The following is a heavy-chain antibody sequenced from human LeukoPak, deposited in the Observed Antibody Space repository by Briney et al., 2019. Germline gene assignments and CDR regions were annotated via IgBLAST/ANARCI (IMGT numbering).Heavy chain of an antibody. CDR2: IKTDGSSA. J-gene: IGHJ4*02. D-gene: IGHD3-10*01. CDR3: ARRVDRGTPFDY. V-gene: IGHV3-74*01. CDR1: GFSFSSYW. Sequence: PGGSLRLSCAASGFSFSSYWMHWVRQAPGKGLVWVSRIKTDGSSATYADSVKGRFTISRDNAQNSLYLQMNSLRAEDTAVYYCARRVDRGTPFDYWGQGTLVTVSS.